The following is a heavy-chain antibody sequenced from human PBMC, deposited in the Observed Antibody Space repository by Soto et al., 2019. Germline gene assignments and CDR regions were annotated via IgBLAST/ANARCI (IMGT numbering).Heavy chain of an antibody. J-gene: IGHJ5*02. CDR3: ARGQQEYYDFWSGYYKGAVWFDP. CDR1: GYSISSGYY. D-gene: IGHD3-3*01. V-gene: IGHV4-38-2*01. Sequence: ASETLSLTCAVSGYSISSGYYWGWIRQPPGKGLEWIGSIYHSGSTYYNPSLKSRVTISVDTSKNQFSLKLSSVTAADTAVYYCARGQQEYYDFWSGYYKGAVWFDPWGQGTLVTVSS. CDR2: IYHSGST.